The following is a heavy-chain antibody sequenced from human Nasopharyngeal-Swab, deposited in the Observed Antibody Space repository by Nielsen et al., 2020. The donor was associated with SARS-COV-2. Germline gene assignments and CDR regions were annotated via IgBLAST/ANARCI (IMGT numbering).Heavy chain of an antibody. J-gene: IGHJ6*02. D-gene: IGHD4-17*01. Sequence: WIRQPPGKGLEWVAVISYDGSNKYYADSVKGRFTISRDNSKNTLYLQMNSLRAGDTAVYYCARDLTVTTGPYYYCGMDVWGQGTTVTVSS. CDR2: ISYDGSNK. V-gene: IGHV3-30*04. CDR3: ARDLTVTTGPYYYCGMDV.